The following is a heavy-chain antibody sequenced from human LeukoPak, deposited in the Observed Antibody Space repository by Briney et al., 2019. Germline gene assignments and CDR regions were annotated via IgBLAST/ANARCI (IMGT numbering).Heavy chain of an antibody. CDR1: GASISSHY. CDR2: ISFTGST. CDR3: AKGGESTLPLDY. V-gene: IGHV4-59*11. J-gene: IGHJ4*02. Sequence: SETLSLTCTVSGASISSHYWSWIRQPPGKGLEWIGLISFTGSTNYNPSLKSRVTTSVDTSKNQFSLKVSSVTAADTAVYYCAKGGESTLPLDYWGQGILFTVSS. D-gene: IGHD3-10*01.